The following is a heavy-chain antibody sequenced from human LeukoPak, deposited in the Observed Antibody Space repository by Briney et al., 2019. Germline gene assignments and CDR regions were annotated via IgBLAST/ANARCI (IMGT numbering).Heavy chain of an antibody. V-gene: IGHV4-4*02. CDR2: LQYKGIT. J-gene: IGHJ4*02. D-gene: IGHD2/OR15-2a*01. CDR3: ATYFYCEYSALYFDY. Sequence: SVTLSLTCGVCCRSIRYSHWWGWARPPPGKGLDWIGELQYKGITNYQQSLESRVTMSLDKSKHHFSLPLTPLTAADTPIYYCATYFYCEYSALYFDYWGQGTLVPVPS. CDR1: CRSIRYSHW.